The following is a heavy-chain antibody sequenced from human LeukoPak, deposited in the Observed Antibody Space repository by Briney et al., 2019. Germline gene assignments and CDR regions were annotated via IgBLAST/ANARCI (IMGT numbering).Heavy chain of an antibody. Sequence: PSETLSLTCTVSGXSISSYYGSWIRQPPGKGLEWIGYIYYTGSTNYNPSLKSRVTISLDTSKNQFSLKLSSVTAADTAVYYCARDLGSGYDNPHYWGQGTLVTVSS. J-gene: IGHJ4*02. CDR3: ARDLGSGYDNPHY. V-gene: IGHV4-59*01. D-gene: IGHD5-12*01. CDR2: IYYTGST. CDR1: GXSISSYY.